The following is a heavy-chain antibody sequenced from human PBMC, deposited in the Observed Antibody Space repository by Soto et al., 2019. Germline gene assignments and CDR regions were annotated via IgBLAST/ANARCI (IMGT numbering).Heavy chain of an antibody. CDR3: ASDCDVVAPAALNWFDP. Sequence: ASVKVSSKTSGYTFTGYNMHWVRQVPGQGRNWLGWISPNNGGTNYTEYFQGRLTMTRDTSISTACRELSRLRSYDTAVNYCASDCDVVAPAALNWFDPWGQGTLVTVSS. CDR2: ISPNNGGT. V-gene: IGHV1-2*02. CDR1: GYTFTGYN. D-gene: IGHD2-2*01. J-gene: IGHJ5*02.